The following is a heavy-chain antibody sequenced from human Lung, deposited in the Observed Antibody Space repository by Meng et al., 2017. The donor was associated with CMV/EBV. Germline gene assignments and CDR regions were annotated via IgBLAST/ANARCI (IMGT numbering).Heavy chain of an antibody. Sequence: QVQLVQSGAEVKKPGASGKVSCKASGSTFTGYYMHWLRQAPGQGLEWVGRITPSSGGTTYAQKFQGRVTMTRDTSISTAYMELSSLRSDDAAIHYCVRANLGSADYWGQGTLVTVSS. J-gene: IGHJ4*02. CDR3: VRANLGSADY. CDR2: ITPSSGGT. V-gene: IGHV1-2*06. CDR1: GSTFTGYY. D-gene: IGHD7-27*01.